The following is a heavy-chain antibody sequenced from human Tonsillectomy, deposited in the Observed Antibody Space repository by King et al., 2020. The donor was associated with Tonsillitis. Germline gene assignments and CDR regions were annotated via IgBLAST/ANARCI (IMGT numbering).Heavy chain of an antibody. D-gene: IGHD1-26*01. Sequence: MQLQESGPALVKPSETLSLTCTVSGDSISGYSWSWIRQSAGKGLEWVGRISFSGNTNYNPSLKSRLTMSVDTSKNQFSLKRNSVTAADTAVYYCARDRAPNSGNNGFDYWGQGTLVTVSS. V-gene: IGHV4-4*07. CDR1: GDSISGYS. CDR3: ARDRAPNSGNNGFDY. CDR2: ISFSGNT. J-gene: IGHJ4*02.